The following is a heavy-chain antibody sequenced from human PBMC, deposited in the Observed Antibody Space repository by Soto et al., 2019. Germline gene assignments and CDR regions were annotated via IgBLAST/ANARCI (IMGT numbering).Heavy chain of an antibody. CDR1: GDSISISNW. J-gene: IGHJ4*02. D-gene: IGHD6-13*01. CDR3: ATSPGSVAGDY. V-gene: IGHV4-4*02. Sequence: QVQLQESGPGLVKPSGTLSLTCAVSGDSISISNWWSWVRQPPGKGLEWIGEIYHSGSTNYTPSLKSRFTISVDKSKNQFSLKLSSVTAADTAVYYCATSPGSVAGDYWGQGTLVTVSS. CDR2: IYHSGST.